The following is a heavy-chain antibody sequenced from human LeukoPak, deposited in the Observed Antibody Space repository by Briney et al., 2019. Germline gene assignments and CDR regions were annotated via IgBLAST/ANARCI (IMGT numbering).Heavy chain of an antibody. CDR3: ARDGPVVEIDYAFDI. CDR2: ISGSGGST. Sequence: PGGPRRLSCAASGYTFSTYWMHWVRQGPGKGLEWVSAISGSGGSTYYADSVKGRFTISRDNSKNTLYLQMNSLRAEDTAVYYCARDGPVVEIDYAFDIWGQGTMVTVSS. D-gene: IGHD2-21*01. J-gene: IGHJ3*02. V-gene: IGHV3-23*01. CDR1: GYTFSTYW.